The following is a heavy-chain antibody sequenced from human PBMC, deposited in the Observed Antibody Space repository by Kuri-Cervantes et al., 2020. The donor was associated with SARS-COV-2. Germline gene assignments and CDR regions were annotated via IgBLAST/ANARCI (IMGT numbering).Heavy chain of an antibody. Sequence: GESLKISCAASGFTFSGHWIHWVRQAPGKGLVWVSRINPDGSYTNNADPVKGRFTLSRDNAKNMLFLQMNSLRAEDTAVYYCVRDGDHWNFDYWGQGTLVTV. CDR3: VRDGDHWNFDY. CDR2: INPDGSYT. J-gene: IGHJ4*02. V-gene: IGHV3-74*01. D-gene: IGHD1-1*01. CDR1: GFTFSGHW.